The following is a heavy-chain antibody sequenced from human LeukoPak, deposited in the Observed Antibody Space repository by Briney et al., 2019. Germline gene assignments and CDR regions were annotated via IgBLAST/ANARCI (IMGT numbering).Heavy chain of an antibody. D-gene: IGHD2-8*01. Sequence: PGGSRRLSCAASGFTLSDQYMDWVHQAPGKGLERVARTRNKANSYTTEYAASVRGRFSISSDDSKNSLYLQMNSLKTEEPAVYYCVRRTYAAFDIWGQGTMVTVFS. V-gene: IGHV3-72*01. CDR3: VRRTYAAFDI. CDR2: TRNKANSYTT. CDR1: GFTLSDQY. J-gene: IGHJ3*02.